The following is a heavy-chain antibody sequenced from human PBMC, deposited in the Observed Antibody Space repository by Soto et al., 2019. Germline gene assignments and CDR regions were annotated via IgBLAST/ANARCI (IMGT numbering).Heavy chain of an antibody. J-gene: IGHJ3*02. D-gene: IGHD6-13*01. CDR1: GFTFSSYA. V-gene: IGHV3-30-3*01. CDR3: AREAAAGTLDAFDI. CDR2: ISYDGSNK. Sequence: PGGSLRLSCAASGFTFSSYAMHWVRQAPGKGLEWVAVISYDGSNKYYADSVKGRFTISRDNSKNTLYLQMNSLRAEDTAVYYCAREAAAGTLDAFDIWGQGKMVTVSS.